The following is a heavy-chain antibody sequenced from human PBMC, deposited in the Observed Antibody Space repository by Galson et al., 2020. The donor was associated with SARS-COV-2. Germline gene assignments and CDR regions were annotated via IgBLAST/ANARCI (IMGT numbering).Heavy chain of an antibody. CDR2: IDPSDSYT. D-gene: IGHD5-18*01. CDR1: GYSFTSYW. Sequence: GESLKISCKGSGYSFTSYWISWVRQMPGKGLEWMGRIDPSDSYTNYSPSFQGHVTISADKSISTAYLQWSSLKASDTAMYYCASGRYSYGYGYYYYYMDVWGKGTTVTVSS. V-gene: IGHV5-10-1*01. J-gene: IGHJ6*03. CDR3: ASGRYSYGYGYYYYYMDV.